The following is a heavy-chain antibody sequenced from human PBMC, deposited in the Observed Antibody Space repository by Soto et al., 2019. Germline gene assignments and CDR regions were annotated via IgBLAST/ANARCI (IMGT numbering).Heavy chain of an antibody. CDR3: ARSRWDLLRNGPFYFDL. CDR1: GGSFSNYA. D-gene: IGHD1-26*01. CDR2: ITPIFDTS. Sequence: SVKVSCKASGGSFSNYAFNWVRQAPGQGLEWMGGITPIFDTSNYAQKFQGRVTVTADESTNTAHMELSSLRSEDTAIYYCARSRWDLLRNGPFYFDLWGQGTQVTVSS. V-gene: IGHV1-69*13. J-gene: IGHJ4*02.